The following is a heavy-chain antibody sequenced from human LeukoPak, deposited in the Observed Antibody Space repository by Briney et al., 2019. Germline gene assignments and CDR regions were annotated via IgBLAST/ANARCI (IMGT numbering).Heavy chain of an antibody. CDR3: ARDPKYGWGSYYENWFDP. Sequence: GSSVTVSCKASGGTFSSYAISWVRQAPGQGLEWMGGIIPIFGTANYAQKLQGRVTITADKSPSTAYMELSSLRSEDTAVYYCARDPKYGWGSYYENWFDPWGQGTLVTVSS. CDR1: GGTFSSYA. J-gene: IGHJ5*02. D-gene: IGHD3-10*01. CDR2: IIPIFGTA. V-gene: IGHV1-69*06.